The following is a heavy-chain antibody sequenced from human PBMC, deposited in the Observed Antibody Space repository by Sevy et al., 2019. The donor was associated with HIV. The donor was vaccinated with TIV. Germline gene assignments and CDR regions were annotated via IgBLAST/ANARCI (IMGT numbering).Heavy chain of an antibody. CDR1: GFTFSSYA. D-gene: IGHD3-3*01. J-gene: IGHJ4*02. Sequence: GGSLRLSCSASGFTFSSYAMRWVRQAPGKGLEYVSAISSNGGSTYYADSVKGRFTISRDNSKNTLYLQMSSLRAEDTAVYYCVNGFGGAAIDIMFDYWGQGTLVTVSS. V-gene: IGHV3-64D*06. CDR3: VNGFGGAAIDIMFDY. CDR2: ISSNGGST.